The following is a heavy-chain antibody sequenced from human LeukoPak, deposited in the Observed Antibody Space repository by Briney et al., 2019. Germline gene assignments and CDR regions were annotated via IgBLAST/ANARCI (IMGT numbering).Heavy chain of an antibody. V-gene: IGHV3-7*01. CDR2: IKQDGNEK. CDR3: VRQLGGSGSY. Sequence: GGSLRLSCAASGFTFNSYWMNWVRQAPGKGLGWVASIKQDGNEKSYVDSVKGRFTISRDNPKNSPYLQMSSLRAEDTAVYYCVRQLGGSGSYWGQGTLVTVSS. CDR1: GFTFNSYW. D-gene: IGHD3-10*01. J-gene: IGHJ4*02.